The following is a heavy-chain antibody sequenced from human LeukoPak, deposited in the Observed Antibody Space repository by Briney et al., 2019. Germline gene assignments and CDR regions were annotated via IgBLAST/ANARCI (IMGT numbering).Heavy chain of an antibody. J-gene: IGHJ3*02. Sequence: GGSLRLSCAASGFTFSSYGMSWVRQAPGKGLEWVSAISGSGGSTYYADSVKGRFTISRDNAQNSLYLQMDSLRAEDTAIYYCTRDSNFYSNYFYDVFDIWGQGTVVTVSS. D-gene: IGHD4-11*01. CDR3: TRDSNFYSNYFYDVFDI. CDR1: GFTFSSYG. V-gene: IGHV3-23*01. CDR2: ISGSGGST.